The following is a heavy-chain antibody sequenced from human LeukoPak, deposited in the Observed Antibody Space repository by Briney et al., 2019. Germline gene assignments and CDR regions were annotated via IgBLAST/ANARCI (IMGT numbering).Heavy chain of an antibody. D-gene: IGHD2-15*01. J-gene: IGHJ6*03. CDR2: INYCGST. V-gene: IGHV4-34*01. CDR3: ARMAGYCSGSSCRRTYYYYYMDV. Sequence: SETLSLTCAGYGGSFRDYYWRWIRQPPGKGLDGIGEINYCGSTYYNPSLKSRVTISVDTSKNQFSLKLSSVTAADTAVYYCARMAGYCSGSSCRRTYYYYYMDVWGKGITVTVSS. CDR1: GGSFRDYY.